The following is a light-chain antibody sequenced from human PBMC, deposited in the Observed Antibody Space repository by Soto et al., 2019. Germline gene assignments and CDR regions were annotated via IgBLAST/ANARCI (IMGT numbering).Light chain of an antibody. Sequence: DIQMTQSPSTLSASVGDRVTITCRASQSISSWLAWYQQKPGKAPKLLIYKASSLESGVPSRFSGSGSGTEFTLTISSLQPDDLATYYCQQYNSYRRTVGQGTKVEIK. CDR3: QQYNSYRRT. J-gene: IGKJ1*01. V-gene: IGKV1-5*03. CDR2: KAS. CDR1: QSISSW.